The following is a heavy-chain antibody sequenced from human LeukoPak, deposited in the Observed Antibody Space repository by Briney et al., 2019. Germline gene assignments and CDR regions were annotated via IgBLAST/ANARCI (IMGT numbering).Heavy chain of an antibody. Sequence: SVRGRFTISRDNANNSLYLQMNSLRAEDTAVYYCARETDSSGYYYGDYFDYWGQGTLVTVSS. V-gene: IGHV3-21*01. CDR3: ARETDSSGYYYGDYFDY. J-gene: IGHJ4*02. D-gene: IGHD3-22*01.